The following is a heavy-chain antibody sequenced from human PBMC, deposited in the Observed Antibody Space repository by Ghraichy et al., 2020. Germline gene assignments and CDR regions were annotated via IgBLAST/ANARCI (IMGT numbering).Heavy chain of an antibody. D-gene: IGHD3-3*01. Sequence: ASVKVSCKASRDTFTGSITHWKRQGPRQRLERKGWINPNSGGTNYAQKFQGRVTMTRDTSISTAYMELSRLRSDDTAVYYCARGGFDSIFGGENAFEIWGQGTMVTVSS. J-gene: IGHJ3*02. CDR1: RDTFTGSI. V-gene: IGHV1-2*02. CDR3: ARGGFDSIFGGENAFEI. CDR2: INPNSGGT.